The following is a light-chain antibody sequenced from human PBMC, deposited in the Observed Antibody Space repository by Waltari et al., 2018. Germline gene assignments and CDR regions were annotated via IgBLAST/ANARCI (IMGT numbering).Light chain of an antibody. CDR3: SSRRSGSTLV. J-gene: IGLJ3*02. CDR1: SSDVGAYNY. V-gene: IGLV2-14*03. Sequence: QSALTQPASVSGSPGQSITVSCPGTSSDVGAYNYSFWDQQHPCKAPKLLLIAVVKSPSGVSDRFSGSKSGKPASLTISGLQAEDEADYYCSSRRSGSTLVFGGGTKVTVL. CDR2: AVV.